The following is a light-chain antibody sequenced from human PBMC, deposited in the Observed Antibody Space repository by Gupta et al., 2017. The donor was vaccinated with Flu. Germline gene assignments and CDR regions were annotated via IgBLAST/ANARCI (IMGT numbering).Light chain of an antibody. CDR2: AVI. CDR1: SSDVGGSNS. CDR3: CSYTGTYTPV. V-gene: IGLV2-11*01. Sequence: QSALTQHRSVSGSPGQSVTISCTGTSSDVGGSNSVSWYQQHPGKAPKLMIYAVIKRPSGVPDRFSGSKSGNTASLTISGLQAEDEGDYYCCSYTGTYTPVFGGGTNLTVL. J-gene: IGLJ3*02.